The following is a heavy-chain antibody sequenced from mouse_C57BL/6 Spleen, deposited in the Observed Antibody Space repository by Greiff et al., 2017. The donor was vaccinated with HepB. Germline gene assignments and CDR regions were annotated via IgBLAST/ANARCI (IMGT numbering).Heavy chain of an antibody. D-gene: IGHD1-1*01. J-gene: IGHJ2*01. V-gene: IGHV1-80*01. CDR2: IYPGDGDT. CDR1: GYAFSSYW. CDR3: ARGDYYRHYLDY. Sequence: VQLQQSGAELVKPGASVKISCKASGYAFSSYWMNWVKQRPGKGLEWIGQIYPGDGDTNYNGKFKGKATLTADKSSSTAYMQLSSLTSEDSAVYFCARGDYYRHYLDYWGQGTTLTVSS.